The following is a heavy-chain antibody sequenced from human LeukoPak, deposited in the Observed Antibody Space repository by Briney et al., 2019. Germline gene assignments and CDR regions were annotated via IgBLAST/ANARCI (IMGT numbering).Heavy chain of an antibody. CDR3: ARREYFYGYCDY. J-gene: IGHJ4*02. Sequence: GESLKISCKGSGYSFDTSWIGWVRQMPGKGLEWMGIIYPGDSDVRYSPSFQGQVTISADKSISTAYLQWGSMTASDTAVYYCARREYFYGYCDYWGQGTLVTVSS. CDR1: GYSFDTSW. CDR2: IYPGDSDV. D-gene: IGHD5-18*01. V-gene: IGHV5-51*01.